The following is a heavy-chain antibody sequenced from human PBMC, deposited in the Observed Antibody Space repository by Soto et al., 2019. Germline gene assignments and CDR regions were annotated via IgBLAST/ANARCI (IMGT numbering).Heavy chain of an antibody. J-gene: IGHJ4*02. CDR1: GGSFSAYY. CDR2: INHNGNS. D-gene: IGHD3-9*01. V-gene: IGHV4-34*01. CDR3: ARHGTGMYYDIWTRYSHFDY. Sequence: ETLSLTYAASGGSFSAYYWSWSRQPPGRGLEWIGEINHNGNSNYNPALESRVTISVDTSKNQFSLKLSSVTAADTAVYYCARHGTGMYYDIWTRYSHFDYWGQGTLVTVSS.